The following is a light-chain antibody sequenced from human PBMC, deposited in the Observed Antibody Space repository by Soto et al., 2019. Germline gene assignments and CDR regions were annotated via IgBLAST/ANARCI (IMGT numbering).Light chain of an antibody. J-gene: IGLJ2*01. CDR3: SSKRGSSTVV. Sequence: SALTQPASVSGSPGQSITISCTGTTSDVGGYNYVSWYQQHPGKAPKLLIYDVSNRPSGVSNRFSGSKSGYTASLTISGLQPEDEADYFCSSKRGSSTVVFGGGTKLTVL. CDR1: TSDVGGYNY. CDR2: DVS. V-gene: IGLV2-14*01.